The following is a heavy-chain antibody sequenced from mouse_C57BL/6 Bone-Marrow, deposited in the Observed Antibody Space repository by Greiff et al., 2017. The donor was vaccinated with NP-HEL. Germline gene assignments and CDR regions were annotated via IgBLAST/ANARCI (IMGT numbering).Heavy chain of an antibody. CDR1: GFTFSSYG. D-gene: IGHD2-3*01. J-gene: IGHJ3*01. Sequence: EVKLMESGGDLVKPGGSLKLSCAASGFTFSSYGMSWVRQTPDKRLEWVATISSGGSYTYYPDSVKGRFTISRDNAKNTLYLQMSSLKSEDTAMYYGARHGDGYYFAWFAYWGQGTLVTVSA. CDR3: ARHGDGYYFAWFAY. CDR2: ISSGGSYT. V-gene: IGHV5-6*01.